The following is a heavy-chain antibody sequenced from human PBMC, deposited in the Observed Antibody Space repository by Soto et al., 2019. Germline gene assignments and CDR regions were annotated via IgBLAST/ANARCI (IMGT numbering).Heavy chain of an antibody. V-gene: IGHV4-31*03. D-gene: IGHD2-15*01. CDR1: GGSISSGGYY. CDR3: AREGEYCSGGSCSSGRFDP. J-gene: IGHJ5*02. CDR2: IYYSGST. Sequence: PSETLSLTCTVSGGSISSGGYYWSWIRQHPGKGLEWIGYIYYSGSTYYNPSLKSRVTISVDTSKNQFSLKLSSVTAADTAVYYCAREGEYCSGGSCSSGRFDPWGQGTLVTVSS.